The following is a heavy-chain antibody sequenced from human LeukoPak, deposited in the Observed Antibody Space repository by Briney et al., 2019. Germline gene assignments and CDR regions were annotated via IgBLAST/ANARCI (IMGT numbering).Heavy chain of an antibody. CDR1: GYSISSGYY. Sequence: NTSETLSLTCAVFGYSISSGYYWGWIRQPPGKGLEWIGSIYHSGSTYYNPSLKSRVTISVDTSKNQFSLKLSSVTAADTAVYYCARRGWLRGTFDIWGQGTMVTVSS. V-gene: IGHV4-38-2*01. CDR2: IYHSGST. CDR3: ARRGWLRGTFDI. J-gene: IGHJ3*02. D-gene: IGHD5-12*01.